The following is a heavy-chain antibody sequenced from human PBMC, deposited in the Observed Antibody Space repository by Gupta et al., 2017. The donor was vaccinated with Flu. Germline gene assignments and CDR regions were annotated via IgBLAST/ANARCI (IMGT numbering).Heavy chain of an antibody. D-gene: IGHD2-8*01. Sequence: QVQLVQSGAEVKKPGSSVKVSCKASGGTFGSYTFNWVRQAPGQGLEWMGGIMLGKATAAQDFQGRVKITEDKATSNDNMELRRRGYEDKAFYYCQSRLTVKILRLDSWGQGTLILVS. CDR1: GGTFGSYT. J-gene: IGHJ4*02. CDR2: IMLGKA. V-gene: IGHV1-69*06. CDR3: QSRLTVKILRLDS.